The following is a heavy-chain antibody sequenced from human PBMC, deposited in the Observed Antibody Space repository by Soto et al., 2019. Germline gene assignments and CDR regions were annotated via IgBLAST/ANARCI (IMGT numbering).Heavy chain of an antibody. CDR3: AKIFIVPVGFFGY. J-gene: IGHJ4*01. Sequence: KPSETLSLTCTVSGASINTHYWSWIRQPPGKGLEWIGQVFYSGSTNYNPSLKSRVTISIDTSTKQFSLKLTSVTAAETAVYYCAKIFIVPVGFFGYRGPGTLGTGSS. D-gene: IGHD2-15*01. CDR2: VFYSGST. V-gene: IGHV4-59*11. CDR1: GASINTHY.